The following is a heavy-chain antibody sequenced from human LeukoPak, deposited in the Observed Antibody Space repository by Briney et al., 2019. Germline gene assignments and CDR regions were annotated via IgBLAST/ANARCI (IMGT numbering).Heavy chain of an antibody. CDR3: ARERSQIMITFGGVLVN. CDR1: GYSLRSGYY. CDR2: IYYSGSS. V-gene: IGHV4-38-2*02. D-gene: IGHD3-16*02. J-gene: IGHJ4*02. Sequence: SETLSLTCTVSGYSLRSGYYWGWIRQAPGKGLEWIGSIYYSGSSYYNPSLKSRVTILVDTSKNQFSLRLRSVTAADTAVYYCARERSQIMITFGGVLVNWGQGILVTVSS.